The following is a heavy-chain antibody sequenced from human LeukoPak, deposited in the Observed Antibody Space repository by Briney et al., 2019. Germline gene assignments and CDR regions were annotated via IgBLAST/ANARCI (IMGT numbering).Heavy chain of an antibody. CDR2: IKQDGSEK. Sequence: GGSLRLSCAASGFTFSSYWMSWVRQAPGKGLEWVANIKQDGSEKYYVDSVKGRFTISRDNAKNSLYLQMNSLRAEDTAVYYCAKVQFLTGYYDGLDYWGQGTLVTVSS. D-gene: IGHD3-9*01. V-gene: IGHV3-7*01. CDR3: AKVQFLTGYYDGLDY. J-gene: IGHJ4*02. CDR1: GFTFSSYW.